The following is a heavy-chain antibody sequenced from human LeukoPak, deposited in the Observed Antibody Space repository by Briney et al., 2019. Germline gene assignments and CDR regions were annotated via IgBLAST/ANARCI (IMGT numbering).Heavy chain of an antibody. V-gene: IGHV3-43*02. CDR3: AKGFSRIAAAGTEVNY. CDR2: ISGDGGST. J-gene: IGHJ4*02. Sequence: GGSLRLSCAASGFTFDDYAMHWVRRAPGEGLEWVSLISGDGGSTYYADSVKGRFTISRDNSKNSLYLQMNSLRTEDTALYYCAKGFSRIAAAGTEVNYWGQGTLVTVSS. D-gene: IGHD6-13*01. CDR1: GFTFDDYA.